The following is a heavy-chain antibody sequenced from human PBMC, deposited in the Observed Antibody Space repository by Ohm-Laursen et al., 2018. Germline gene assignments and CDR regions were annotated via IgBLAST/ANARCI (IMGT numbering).Heavy chain of an antibody. J-gene: IGHJ4*02. CDR1: GFTFSSYW. V-gene: IGHV3-7*01. CDR2: IKQDGSEK. D-gene: IGHD4-17*01. Sequence: GSLRLSCAAPGFTFSSYWMSWVRQAPGKGLEWVANIKQDGSEKYYVDSVKGRFTISRDNAKNSLYLQMNSLRAEDTAVYYCARDEPILRCHDYWGQGTLVTVSS. CDR3: ARDEPILRCHDY.